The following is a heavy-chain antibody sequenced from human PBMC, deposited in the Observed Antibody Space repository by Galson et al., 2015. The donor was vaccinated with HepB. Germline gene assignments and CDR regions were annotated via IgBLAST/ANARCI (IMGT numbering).Heavy chain of an antibody. CDR2: ISSSSSYI. CDR1: GFALNSYS. V-gene: IGHV3-21*06. D-gene: IGHD3/OR15-3a*01. CDR3: VRGLYEFWGGYRPDTFDL. Sequence: SLRLPCAPSGFALNSYSVNWIRQAPGKGLAWVAAISSSSSYIHYVDSVKGRFTISRDNAKNSMDLQMNGLREDDTAVYFCVRGLYEFWGGYRPDTFDLCGQGTMVTVS. J-gene: IGHJ3*01.